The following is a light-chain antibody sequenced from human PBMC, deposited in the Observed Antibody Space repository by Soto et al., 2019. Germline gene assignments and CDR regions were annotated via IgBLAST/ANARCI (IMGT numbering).Light chain of an antibody. J-gene: IGLJ3*02. CDR1: SSDVGGYKY. V-gene: IGLV2-14*01. CDR2: EVS. CDR3: VLYMGSGIWV. Sequence: QSALTQPASVSGSPGQSITISCTGTSSDVGGYKYVSWYQQHPDKAPKLIIFEVSNRPSGISSRFSGSKSGNTASLTISGLQAEDEADYYCVLYMGSGIWVFGGGTKLTVL.